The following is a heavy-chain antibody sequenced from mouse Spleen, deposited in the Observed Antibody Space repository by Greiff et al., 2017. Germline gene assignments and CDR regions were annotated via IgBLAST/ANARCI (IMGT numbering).Heavy chain of an antibody. D-gene: IGHD1-1*01. CDR2: ISYDGSN. V-gene: IGHV3-6*01. CDR3: AKSYGYLDY. CDR1: GYSITSGYY. Sequence: EVQLQESGPGLVKPSQSLSLTCSVTGYSITSGYYWNWIRQFPGNKLEWMGYISYDGSNNYNPSLKNRISITRDTSKNQFFLKLNSVTTEDTATYYCAKSYGYLDYWGQGTTLTVSS. J-gene: IGHJ2*01.